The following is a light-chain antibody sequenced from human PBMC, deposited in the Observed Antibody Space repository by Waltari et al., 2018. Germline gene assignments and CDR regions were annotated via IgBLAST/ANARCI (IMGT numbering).Light chain of an antibody. Sequence: DIVMTQSPDSLAVSLGERATINCKSSQNILYNSNNKNYLAWYQQKPRHPPKLLIYWASTRESGVPDRFSGSGSGTDFTLTISSLQAEDVAVYYCQQYYDTPRTFGQGTKLEIK. V-gene: IGKV4-1*01. CDR1: QNILYNSNNKNY. J-gene: IGKJ2*01. CDR2: WAS. CDR3: QQYYDTPRT.